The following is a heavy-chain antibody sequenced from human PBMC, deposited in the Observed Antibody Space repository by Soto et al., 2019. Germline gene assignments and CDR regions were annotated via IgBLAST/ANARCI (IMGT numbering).Heavy chain of an antibody. CDR3: AREGGVCSSTSCSNWFDP. CDR1: GYTFTSYD. V-gene: IGHV1-8*01. CDR2: MNPNSGNT. Sequence: GASVKVSCKASGYTFTSYDINWVRQATGQGLEWMGWMNPNSGNTGYAQKFQGRVTMTRNTSISTAYMELSSLRSEDTAVYYCAREGGVCSSTSCSNWFDPWGQGTLVTAPQ. J-gene: IGHJ5*02. D-gene: IGHD2-2*01.